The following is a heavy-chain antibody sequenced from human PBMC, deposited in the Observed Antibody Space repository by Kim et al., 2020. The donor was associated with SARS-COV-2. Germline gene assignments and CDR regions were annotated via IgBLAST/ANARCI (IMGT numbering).Heavy chain of an antibody. Sequence: ASVKVSCKASGYIFTGYNIHWVRQAPGQGLEWMGWLNPSSGRTSYAQNFRGRVTMTRDTSIKTAYLELTGLRSDDTAVYYCAREQWLVRWDTWGQGTLVTVSS. V-gene: IGHV1-2*02. CDR2: LNPSSGRT. J-gene: IGHJ5*02. CDR3: AREQWLVRWDT. CDR1: GYIFTGYN. D-gene: IGHD6-19*01.